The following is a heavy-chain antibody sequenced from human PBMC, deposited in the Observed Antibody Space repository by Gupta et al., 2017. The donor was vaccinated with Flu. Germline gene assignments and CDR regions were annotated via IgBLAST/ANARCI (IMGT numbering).Heavy chain of an antibody. V-gene: IGHV3-7*01. CDR3: ARERSGSLYAFDI. J-gene: IGHJ3*02. CDR2: IKQDGSEK. Sequence: EVQLVESGGGLVQPGGSLRLSCAASGFTFSSYWMSWVRQAPGKGLEWVANIKQDGSEKYYVDTVKGRFTISRDNAKNSLYLQMNSLRAEDTAVYYCARERSGSLYAFDIGGQGTMVTVSS. CDR1: GFTFSSYW. D-gene: IGHD3-10*01.